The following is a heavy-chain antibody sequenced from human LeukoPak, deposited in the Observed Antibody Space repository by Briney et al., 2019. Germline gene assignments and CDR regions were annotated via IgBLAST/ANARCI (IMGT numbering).Heavy chain of an antibody. CDR2: IHHSGST. D-gene: IGHD6-19*01. J-gene: IGHJ4*02. V-gene: IGHV4-38-2*02. CDR3: ARTSSSGLVGGYYFDY. CDR1: GYFISSGY. Sequence: SETLSLTRTVSGYFISSGYWGWIRQPPGKGLQWIGSIHHSGSTYYNPSLKSRVTISVDTSKNQFSLKLSSVTAADTAVYYCARTSSSGLVGGYYFDYWGQGTLVTVSS.